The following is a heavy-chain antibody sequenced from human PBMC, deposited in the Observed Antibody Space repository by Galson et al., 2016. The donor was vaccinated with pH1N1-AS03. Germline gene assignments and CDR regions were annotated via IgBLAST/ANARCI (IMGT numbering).Heavy chain of an antibody. Sequence: SLRLSCADSGFSFRNFAIHWVRQAPGKGLEWVAVISYDGSDKYYADSVRVRFTISRDNSKNPLYLQMNSLRPEDTAVYSCARGETPIAVASIYFDCLGQGTLVTVSS. CDR3: ARGETPIAVASIYFDC. V-gene: IGHV3-30*04. D-gene: IGHD6-19*01. J-gene: IGHJ4*02. CDR2: ISYDGSDK. CDR1: GFSFRNFA.